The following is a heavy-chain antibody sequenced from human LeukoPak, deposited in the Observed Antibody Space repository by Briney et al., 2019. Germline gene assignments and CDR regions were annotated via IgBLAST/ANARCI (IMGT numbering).Heavy chain of an antibody. CDR3: TRVNGGYSYGPFYYFDY. V-gene: IGHV3-21*03. J-gene: IGHJ4*02. CDR2: ISSSSSYI. CDR1: GFTFSSYS. Sequence: AGGSLRLSCAASGFTFSSYSMNWVRQAPGKGLEWVSSISSSSSYIYYADSVRGRFTISRDNAKNSLYLQMNSLRAEDTAVYYCTRVNGGYSYGPFYYFDYWGQGTLVTVSS. D-gene: IGHD5-18*01.